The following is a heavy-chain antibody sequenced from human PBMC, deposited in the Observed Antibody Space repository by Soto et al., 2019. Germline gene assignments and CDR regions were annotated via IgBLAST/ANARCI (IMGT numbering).Heavy chain of an antibody. CDR3: ARPKGVVDLQSFDI. Sequence: PSETLSLTCTVSGGSISSYYWSWIRQPPGKGLEWIGYIYYSGSTNYNPSLKSRVTISVDTSKNQFSLKLSSVTAADTAVYYCARPKGVVDLQSFDIWGQGTMVTVSS. CDR1: GGSISSYY. D-gene: IGHD3-22*01. J-gene: IGHJ3*02. V-gene: IGHV4-59*08. CDR2: IYYSGST.